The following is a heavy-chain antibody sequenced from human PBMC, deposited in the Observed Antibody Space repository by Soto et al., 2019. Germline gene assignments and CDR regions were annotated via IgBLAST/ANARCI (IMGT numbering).Heavy chain of an antibody. D-gene: IGHD2-21*02. V-gene: IGHV4-39*01. CDR3: ARHPSDFWFDP. J-gene: IGHJ5*02. Sequence: QLQLQESGPGLVKPSETLSLTCTVSGGSISSSSYFWGWIRQPPGKGLEWIGSIYYSGSTYYNPSLRGGVPVSVDTSKYQFSLTLSSVTAADTAVYYCARHPSDFWFDPWGQGTLVTVSS. CDR2: IYYSGST. CDR1: GGSISSSSYF.